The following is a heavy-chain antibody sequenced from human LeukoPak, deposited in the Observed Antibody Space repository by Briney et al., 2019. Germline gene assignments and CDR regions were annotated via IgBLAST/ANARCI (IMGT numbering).Heavy chain of an antibody. CDR1: GGSISSSSYY. V-gene: IGHV4-39*07. D-gene: IGHD4-11*01. CDR3: ARMDGSATAREPAIDY. CDR2: IYYSGST. J-gene: IGHJ4*02. Sequence: SETLSLTCTVSGGSISSSSYYWGWIRQPPGKGLEWIGSIYYSGSTNYNPSLKSRVTISVDTSKNQLSLKLSSVTAADTAVYYCARMDGSATAREPAIDYWGQGTLVTVSS.